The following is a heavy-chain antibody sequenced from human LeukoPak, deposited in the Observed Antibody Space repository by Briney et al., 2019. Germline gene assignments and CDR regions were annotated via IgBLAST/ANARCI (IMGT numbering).Heavy chain of an antibody. CDR3: ARGKGGFGFLNWFDP. CDR2: ISGSGGSA. J-gene: IGHJ5*02. V-gene: IGHV3-23*01. Sequence: GGSLRLSCAASGFTFSNSAMSWVCQAPGKGLEWVSAISGSGGSAYYADSVNGRFTFSRDNSKNTLYLQMSSLRAEDMAVYYCARGKGGFGFLNWFDPWGQGTLATVSP. D-gene: IGHD3-16*01. CDR1: GFTFSNSA.